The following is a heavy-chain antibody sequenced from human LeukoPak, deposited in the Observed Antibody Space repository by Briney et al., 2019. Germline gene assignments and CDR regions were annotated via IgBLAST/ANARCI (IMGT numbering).Heavy chain of an antibody. V-gene: IGHV1-18*01. Sequence: ASVKVSCKASGYTFTSYSITWVRQAPGQRLEWMGWISTNNGNTDYAQKLRDRVTMTTDTSTNTAYMELRSLRSDDTAVYYCARDLDRIVPTTADYWGQGTLVTVPP. CDR1: GYTFTSYS. J-gene: IGHJ4*02. CDR2: ISTNNGNT. D-gene: IGHD5-12*01. CDR3: ARDLDRIVPTTADY.